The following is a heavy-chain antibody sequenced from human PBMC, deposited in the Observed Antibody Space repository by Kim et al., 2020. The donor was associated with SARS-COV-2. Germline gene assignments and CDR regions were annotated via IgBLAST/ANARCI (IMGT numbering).Heavy chain of an antibody. CDR1: GGTFSSYA. V-gene: IGHV1-69*13. J-gene: IGHJ6*02. Sequence: SVKVSCKASGGTFSSYAISWVRQAPGQGLEWMGGIIPIFGTANYAQKFQGRVTITADESTSTAYMELSSLRSEDTAVYYCARGTPDIVVVPAATPYYYYYGMDVWGQGTTVTVSS. CDR2: IIPIFGTA. CDR3: ARGTPDIVVVPAATPYYYYYGMDV. D-gene: IGHD2-2*01.